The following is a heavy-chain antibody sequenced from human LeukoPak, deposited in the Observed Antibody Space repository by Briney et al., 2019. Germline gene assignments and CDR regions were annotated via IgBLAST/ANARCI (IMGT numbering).Heavy chain of an antibody. CDR2: IYTSGST. D-gene: IGHD3-22*01. J-gene: IGHJ3*02. Sequence: PSETLSLTCTVSGDSISIYYLSWIRQPAGKGLEWIGRIYTSGSTNYNPSLKTRVSMSVDTSKNQFSLKLNSVTAADTAVYYCARGSYYYDSRGNRDAFDIWGQGTMVTVSS. CDR1: GDSISIYY. V-gene: IGHV4-4*07. CDR3: ARGSYYYDSRGNRDAFDI.